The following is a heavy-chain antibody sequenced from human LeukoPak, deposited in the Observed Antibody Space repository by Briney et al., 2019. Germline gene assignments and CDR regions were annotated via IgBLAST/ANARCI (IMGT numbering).Heavy chain of an antibody. V-gene: IGHV4-34*01. CDR3: AGGAYYGSGSYYSWFDP. CDR1: GGSFSGYY. Sequence: SETLSLTCAVYGGSFSGYYWSWIRQPPGKGLEWIGEINHSGSTNYNPSLKSRVTISVDTSKNQFSLKLSSVTAADTAVYYCAGGAYYGSGSYYSWFDPWGQGTLVTVSS. D-gene: IGHD3-10*01. CDR2: INHSGST. J-gene: IGHJ5*02.